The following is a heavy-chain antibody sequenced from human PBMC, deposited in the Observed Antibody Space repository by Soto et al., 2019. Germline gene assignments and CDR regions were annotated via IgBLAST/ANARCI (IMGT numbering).Heavy chain of an antibody. D-gene: IGHD1-7*01. CDR3: ARGGEENWNYVRSTSFDY. V-gene: IGHV4-31*03. CDR2: TYYSGST. Sequence: SETLSLTCTVSGGSISSGGYYWSWIRQHPGKGLEWIGYTYYSGSTYYNPSLKSRVTISVDTSKNQFSLKLSSVTAADTAVYYCARGGEENWNYVRSTSFDYWGQGTLVTVSS. J-gene: IGHJ4*02. CDR1: GGSISSGGYY.